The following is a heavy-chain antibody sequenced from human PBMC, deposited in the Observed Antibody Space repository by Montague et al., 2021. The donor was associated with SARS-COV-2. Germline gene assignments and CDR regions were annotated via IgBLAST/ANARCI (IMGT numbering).Heavy chain of an antibody. CDR1: GGSFSGYY. CDR2: INHSGST. J-gene: IGHJ6*02. V-gene: IGHV4-34*01. Sequence: SETLSLTCAVDGGSFSGYYYNWIRQPPGKGLEWVGEINHSGSTNXNPSLKSRVTIAVDTSKNQFSLKVTSVTAADTAVFYCARSTVTNAPFGFSNKLRSRYNGMDVWGQGTTVTVSS. D-gene: IGHD4-17*01. CDR3: ARSTVTNAPFGFSNKLRSRYNGMDV.